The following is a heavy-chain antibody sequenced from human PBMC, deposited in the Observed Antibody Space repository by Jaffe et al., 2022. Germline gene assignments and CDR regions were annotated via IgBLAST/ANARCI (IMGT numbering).Heavy chain of an antibody. V-gene: IGHV4-4*02. D-gene: IGHD6-19*01. Sequence: QVQLQESGPGLVKPSGTLSLTCAVSGGSISSSNWWSWVRQPPGKGLEWIGEIYHSGSTNYNPSLKSRVTISVDTSKNQFSLKLSSVTAADTAVYYCAREEAGTEYYYYYYMDVWGKGTTVTVSS. CDR2: IYHSGST. CDR3: AREEAGTEYYYYYYMDV. J-gene: IGHJ6*03. CDR1: GGSISSSNW.